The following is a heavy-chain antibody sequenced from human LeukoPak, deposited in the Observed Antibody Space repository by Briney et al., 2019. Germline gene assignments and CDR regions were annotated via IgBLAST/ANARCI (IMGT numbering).Heavy chain of an antibody. CDR2: INPSGGST. CDR3: ARAGGTVVNDLGGY. Sequence: TVNLSPKASVYAFTTVDITTGGEAARPERTGMRIINPSGGSTTYAQKFQGRVTMTRDTSTSTVYMELSSLRSEDTAVYYCARAGGTVVNDLGGYWGQGTLVTASS. J-gene: IGHJ4*02. V-gene: IGHV1-46*01. CDR1: VYAFTTVD. D-gene: IGHD4-23*01.